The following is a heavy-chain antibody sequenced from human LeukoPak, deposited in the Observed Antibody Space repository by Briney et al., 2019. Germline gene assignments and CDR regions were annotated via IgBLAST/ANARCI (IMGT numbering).Heavy chain of an antibody. CDR1: GGSISSYY. CDR3: AGGAYDYVWGSYRHKPFDY. V-gene: IGHV4-59*01. D-gene: IGHD3-16*02. CDR2: IYYSGST. J-gene: IGHJ4*02. Sequence: KPSETLSLTCTVSGGSISSYYWSWIRQPPGKGPEWIGYIYYSGSTNYNPSLKSRVTISVDTSKNQFSLKLSSVTAADTAVYYCAGGAYDYVWGSYRHKPFDYWGQGTLVTVSS.